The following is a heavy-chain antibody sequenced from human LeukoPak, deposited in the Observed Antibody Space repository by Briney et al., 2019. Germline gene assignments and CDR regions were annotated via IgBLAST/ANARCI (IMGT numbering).Heavy chain of an antibody. CDR2: IYYSGTT. D-gene: IGHD4-23*01. V-gene: IGHV4-39*01. Sequence: PSETLSLTCTLSGGSISSSRYYWGWIRQPPGKGLEWIGSIYYSGTTYYNPSLKSRVTISVDTSKNQFSLKLSSVTAADTAVYYCARGIFYGGNSLGYWGQGTLVTVSS. CDR1: GGSISSSRYY. J-gene: IGHJ4*02. CDR3: ARGIFYGGNSLGY.